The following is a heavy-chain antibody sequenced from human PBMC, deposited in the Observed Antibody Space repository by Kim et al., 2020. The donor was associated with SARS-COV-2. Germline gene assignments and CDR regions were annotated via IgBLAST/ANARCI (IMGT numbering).Heavy chain of an antibody. D-gene: IGHD3-10*02. CDR1: GYTLTELS. Sequence: ASVKVSCKVSGYTLTELSMHWVRQAPGKGLEWMGGFDPEDGETIYAQKFQGRVTMTEDTSTDTAYMELSSLRSEDTAVYYCATRVRGVYYYGMDVWGQGTTVTVSS. J-gene: IGHJ6*02. CDR2: FDPEDGET. CDR3: ATRVRGVYYYGMDV. V-gene: IGHV1-24*01.